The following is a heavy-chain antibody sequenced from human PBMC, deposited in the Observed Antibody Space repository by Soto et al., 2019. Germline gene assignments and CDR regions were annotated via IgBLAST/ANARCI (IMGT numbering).Heavy chain of an antibody. D-gene: IGHD1-7*01. Sequence: GASVKVSCKASGYTFTSYYMHWVRQAPGQGLEWMGIINPSGGSTSYAQKFQGRVTMTRDTSKNTVYLQMDSLGAEDTAVYYCARSLPGTYGAFDLWGQGTMVTVS. J-gene: IGHJ3*01. V-gene: IGHV1-46*01. CDR1: GYTFTSYY. CDR3: ARSLPGTYGAFDL. CDR2: INPSGGST.